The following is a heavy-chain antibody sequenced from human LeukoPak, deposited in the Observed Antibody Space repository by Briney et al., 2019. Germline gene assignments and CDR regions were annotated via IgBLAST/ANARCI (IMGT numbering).Heavy chain of an antibody. CDR2: IYYSGST. CDR3: ARGAQLLRPTSVEGAFDI. D-gene: IGHD2-2*01. CDR1: GGSISSYY. Sequence: PSETLSLTCTVSGGSISSYYWSWIRQPPGKGLEWIGYIYYSGSTNYNPSLKSRVTISVDTSKNQFSLKLSSVTAADTAAYYCARGAQLLRPTSVEGAFDIWGQGTMVTVSS. V-gene: IGHV4-59*01. J-gene: IGHJ3*02.